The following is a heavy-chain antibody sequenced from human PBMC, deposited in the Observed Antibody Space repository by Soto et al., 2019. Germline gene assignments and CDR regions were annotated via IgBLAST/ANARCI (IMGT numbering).Heavy chain of an antibody. CDR2: ISGSGGST. D-gene: IGHD1-26*01. Sequence: EVQLLESGGGLVQPGGSLRLSCAASGFTFSSYAMRWVRQAPVKGLEWVSAISGSGGSTYYADSVKGRFTISRDNSKNTPYLDMNSLRAEEPAVYCCARRGSGSYYDHWGQGTLVTVPS. CDR1: GFTFSSYA. V-gene: IGHV3-23*01. CDR3: ARRGSGSYYDH. J-gene: IGHJ4*02.